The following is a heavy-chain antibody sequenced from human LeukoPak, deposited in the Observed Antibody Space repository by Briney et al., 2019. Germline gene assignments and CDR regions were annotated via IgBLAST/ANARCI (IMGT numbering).Heavy chain of an antibody. CDR2: IKSKTDGGTT. J-gene: IGHJ4*02. V-gene: IGHV3-15*01. D-gene: IGHD3-3*01. CDR3: TTGITLWSGEDY. Sequence: GGSLRLSCAASGFTFSNAWMNWVRQAPGKGLEWVGRIKSKTDGGTTDHAAPVKGRIIISRDDSKNTLYLQMNSLKTEDTAVYYCTTGITLWSGEDYWGQGTLVTVSS. CDR1: GFTFSNAW.